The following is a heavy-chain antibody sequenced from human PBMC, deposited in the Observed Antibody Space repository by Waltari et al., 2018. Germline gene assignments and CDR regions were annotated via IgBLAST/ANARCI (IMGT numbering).Heavy chain of an antibody. CDR2: IFPIFGTA. V-gene: IGHV1-69*05. CDR1: GGTFSSYA. CDR3: ARGDSSSSRGGYYYYMDV. D-gene: IGHD6-6*01. J-gene: IGHJ6*03. Sequence: QVQLVQSGAEVKKPGSSVKVSCKASGGTFSSYAIRWVRPAPGQGLEWMGGIFPIFGTANYAQKFQCRVTITTDESTSTAYMELSSLRSEDTAVYYCARGDSSSSRGGYYYYMDVWGKGTTVTVSS.